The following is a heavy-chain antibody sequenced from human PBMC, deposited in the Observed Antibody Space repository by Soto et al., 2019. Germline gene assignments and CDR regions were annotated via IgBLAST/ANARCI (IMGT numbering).Heavy chain of an antibody. V-gene: IGHV1-8*01. J-gene: IGHJ5*02. CDR2: MNPNRTKT. Sequence: QVQLMQSGAEVKKPGASVKVSCKASGYTFTTYDINWVRQAPGQGLEWMGWMNPNRTKTGYAEKFQGRVTMTRDTSISTAYMELSSLRYDDTAVYYCVRGGFLSHDHVIIAPATLGFDPWGQGTVVTVSS. D-gene: IGHD2-2*01. CDR3: VRGGFLSHDHVIIAPATLGFDP. CDR1: GYTFTTYD.